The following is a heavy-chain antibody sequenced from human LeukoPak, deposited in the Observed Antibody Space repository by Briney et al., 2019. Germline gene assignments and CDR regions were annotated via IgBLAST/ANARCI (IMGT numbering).Heavy chain of an antibody. D-gene: IGHD3-10*02. V-gene: IGHV3-30*02. J-gene: IGHJ6*04. CDR2: IRYDGSKK. CDR3: AELGITMIGGV. Sequence: GGSLRLSCTASGFAFRSHAMHWVRQAPGKGLEWVAFIRYDGSKKFYADSVKGRFTISRDNAKNSLYLQMNSLRAEDTAVYYCAELGITMIGGVWGKGTTVTISS. CDR1: GFAFRSHA.